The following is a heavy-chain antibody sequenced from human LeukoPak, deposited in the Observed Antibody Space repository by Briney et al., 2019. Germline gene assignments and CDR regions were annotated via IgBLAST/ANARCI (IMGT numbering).Heavy chain of an antibody. V-gene: IGHV1-69*05. J-gene: IGHJ4*02. CDR2: IIPIFGTA. CDR3: ARTRRGWDSSGYYDAY. D-gene: IGHD3-22*01. CDR1: GGTFSSYA. Sequence: SVKVSCKASGGTFSSYAISWVRQAPGQGLEWMGRIIPIFGTANYAQKFQGRVTITTDESTSTAYMELSSLRSEDTAVYYCARTRRGWDSSGYYDAYWGQGTLVTVS.